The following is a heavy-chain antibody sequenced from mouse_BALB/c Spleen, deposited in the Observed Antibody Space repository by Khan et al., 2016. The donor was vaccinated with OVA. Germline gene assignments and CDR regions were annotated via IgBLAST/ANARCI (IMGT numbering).Heavy chain of an antibody. Sequence: DLVKPGASVKLSCKASGYTFTSYWINWIKQRPGQGLEWIGRIGPGSSNAYYNDMFKDKATLTVDTSSNTAYIQLSSLSSEASAVYFCARETYYGRSCYAMDYWGQGTSVTVS. CDR1: GYTFTSYW. CDR2: IGPGSSNA. V-gene: IGHV1S41*01. D-gene: IGHD1-1*01. J-gene: IGHJ4*01. CDR3: ARETYYGRSCYAMDY.